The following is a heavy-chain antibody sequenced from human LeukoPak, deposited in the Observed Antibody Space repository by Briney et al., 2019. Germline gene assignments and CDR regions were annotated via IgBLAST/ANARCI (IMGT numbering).Heavy chain of an antibody. CDR1: GGSFSVYY. CDR3: ASSANCTNGVCYFDY. D-gene: IGHD2-8*01. J-gene: IGHJ4*02. Sequence: SETLSLTCAVYGGSFSVYYWSWIRQPPGKGLEWIGEINHSGSTNYNPSLKSRVTISVDTSKSQFSLKLSSVTAADTAVYYCASSANCTNGVCYFDYWGQGTLVTVSS. V-gene: IGHV4-34*01. CDR2: INHSGST.